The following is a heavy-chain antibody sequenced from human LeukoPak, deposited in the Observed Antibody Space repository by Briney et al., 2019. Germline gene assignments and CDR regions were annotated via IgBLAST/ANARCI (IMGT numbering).Heavy chain of an antibody. J-gene: IGHJ4*02. D-gene: IGHD3-22*01. Sequence: PGGSLRLSCAASGFTVSSNYMSWVRQAPGKGLEWVSVIYSGGSTYYADSVKGRFTISRDNSKNTLYLQMNSLRAEDTAVYYCARGGDYYDNNGFDYWGQGTLVTVSS. V-gene: IGHV3-53*01. CDR1: GFTVSSNY. CDR2: IYSGGST. CDR3: ARGGDYYDNNGFDY.